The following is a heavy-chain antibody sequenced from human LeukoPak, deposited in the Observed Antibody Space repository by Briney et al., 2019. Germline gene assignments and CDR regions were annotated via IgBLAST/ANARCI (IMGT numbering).Heavy chain of an antibody. V-gene: IGHV3-66*01. CDR1: GFTVSSNY. J-gene: IGHJ6*03. CDR3: ATDYGSGSRYYYYYYMDV. D-gene: IGHD3-10*01. CDR2: IYSGGST. Sequence: PGGSLRLSCAASGFTVSSNYMSWVRQAPGKGLEWVSVIYSGGSTYYADSVKGRFTISRDNSKNTLYLQMNSLRAEDTAVYYCATDYGSGSRYYYYYYMDVWGKGTTVTISS.